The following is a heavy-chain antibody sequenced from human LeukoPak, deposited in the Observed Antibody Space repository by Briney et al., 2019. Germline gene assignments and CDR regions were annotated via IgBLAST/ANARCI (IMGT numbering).Heavy chain of an antibody. CDR1: GGTFSSYA. Sequence: ASVKVSCKASGGTFSSYAISWVRQAPGQGLEWMGGIIPIFGTANYAQKFQGRVTITADKSTSTAYMELSSLRSEDTAVYYCAITKNGIAAAGTGYFQHWGQGTLVTVSS. J-gene: IGHJ1*01. CDR2: IIPIFGTA. D-gene: IGHD6-13*01. CDR3: AITKNGIAAAGTGYFQH. V-gene: IGHV1-69*06.